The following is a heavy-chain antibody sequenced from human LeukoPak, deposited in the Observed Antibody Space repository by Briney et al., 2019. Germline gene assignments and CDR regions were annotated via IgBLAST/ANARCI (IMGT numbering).Heavy chain of an antibody. CDR1: GGSISSSSYY. CDR2: IHYSGST. CDR3: ARAFLVGYSPEEYFFDY. D-gene: IGHD2-21*01. J-gene: IGHJ4*02. Sequence: PSETLSLTCTVSGGSISSSSYYWAWIRQPPGKGLEWIGSIHYSGSTYYNPSLQSRVTISIDTSKNQFSLKLRFVTAADTAVYYCARAFLVGYSPEEYFFDYWGQGTLVTVSS. V-gene: IGHV4-39*07.